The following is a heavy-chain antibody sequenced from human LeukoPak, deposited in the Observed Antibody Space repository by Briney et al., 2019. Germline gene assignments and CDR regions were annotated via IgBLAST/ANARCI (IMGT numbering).Heavy chain of an antibody. V-gene: IGHV3-11*01. CDR1: GFTFSDYY. Sequence: GGSLRLSCAASGFTFSDYYMSWIRQAPGKGLEWVSYISSGGSTIYYADSVKGRFTISRDNAKKSLYLQMNSLRAEDTAVYYCARRRDGYNPFDYWGQGTLVTVSS. J-gene: IGHJ4*02. CDR3: ARRRDGYNPFDY. CDR2: ISSGGSTI. D-gene: IGHD5-24*01.